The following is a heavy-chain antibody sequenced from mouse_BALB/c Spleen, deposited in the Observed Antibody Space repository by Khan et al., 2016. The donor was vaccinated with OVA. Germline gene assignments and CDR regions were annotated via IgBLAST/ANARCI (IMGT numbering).Heavy chain of an antibody. CDR2: IYTYTGEP. J-gene: IGHJ4*01. D-gene: IGHD2-14*01. CDR3: ARVGYSETMDY. V-gene: IGHV9-3-1*01. CDR1: GYTFTTYG. Sequence: QIQLVQSGPELMKPGVTVKISCKASGYTFTTYGMNWVKQAPGKGLKWMGWIYTYTGEPTYVDVFKGRFAFSSETSASTVYLQINNLKNEDTATYFCARVGYSETMDYWGQGTSVTVSS.